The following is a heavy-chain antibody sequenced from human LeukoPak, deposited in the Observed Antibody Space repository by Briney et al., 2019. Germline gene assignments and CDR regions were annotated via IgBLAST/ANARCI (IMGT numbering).Heavy chain of an antibody. CDR2: ISSSSTYK. Sequence: GGSLRLSCAASGFTFTNYSMNWDRQTPGKGLEWVSSISSSSTYKYYADSVKGRFTISRDNARNSLYLQMNSLRVDDTAVYYCYPHYYGSGNLNWFDPWGQGTLVTVSS. J-gene: IGHJ5*02. CDR3: YPHYYGSGNLNWFDP. D-gene: IGHD3-10*01. CDR1: GFTFTNYS. V-gene: IGHV3-21*01.